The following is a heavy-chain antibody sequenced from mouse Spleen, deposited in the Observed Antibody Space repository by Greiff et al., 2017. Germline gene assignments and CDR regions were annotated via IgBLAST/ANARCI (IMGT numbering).Heavy chain of an antibody. CDR1: GFTFSSYG. D-gene: IGHD4-1*01. V-gene: IGHV5-6*01. J-gene: IGHJ3*01. CDR2: ISSGGSYT. CDR3: ARGDWDWFAY. Sequence: EVKVVESGGDLVKPGGSLKLSCAASGFTFSSYGMSWVRQTPDKRLEWVATISSGGSYTYYPDSVKGRFTISRDNAKNTLYLQMSSLKSEDTAMYYCARGDWDWFAYWGQGTLVTVSA.